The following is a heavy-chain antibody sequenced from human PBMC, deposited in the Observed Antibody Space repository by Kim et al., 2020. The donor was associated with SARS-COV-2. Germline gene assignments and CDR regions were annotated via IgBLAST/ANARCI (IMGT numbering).Heavy chain of an antibody. Sequence: GGSLRLSCTASGFTFSSYSMHWVRQAPGKGLEWMAVISYDGDNAYYADSVKGRFTISRDNFEKTLYLQMNSLRIDDTAVYYCARDLVTVAAIRSHYYHDIHVGGQGTTLTVPS. CDR1: GFTFSSYS. V-gene: IGHV3-30*04. D-gene: IGHD6-19*01. J-gene: IGHJ6*02. CDR2: ISYDGDNA. CDR3: ARDLVTVAAIRSHYYHDIHV.